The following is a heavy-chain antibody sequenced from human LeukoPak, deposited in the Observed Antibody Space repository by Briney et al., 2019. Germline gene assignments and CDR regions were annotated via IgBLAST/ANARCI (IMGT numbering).Heavy chain of an antibody. V-gene: IGHV4-59*01. J-gene: IGHJ6*03. CDR3: ANTVVVSDYYYMEV. CDR1: GGSISSYY. Sequence: SETLSLTCTVSGGSISSYYWSWIRQPPGKGLGWIGYIYYSGSTNYNPSLKSRVTISVDTSKNQFSLKLSSVTDATTAVYYYANTVVVSDYYYMEVWGKGTTVTVSS. CDR2: IYYSGST. D-gene: IGHD2-2*01.